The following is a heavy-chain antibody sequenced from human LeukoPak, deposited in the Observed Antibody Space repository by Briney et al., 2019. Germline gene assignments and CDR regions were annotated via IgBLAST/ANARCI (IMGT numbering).Heavy chain of an antibody. CDR3: AKVCREEAVAGTFDY. CDR1: GFTFSSYA. J-gene: IGHJ4*02. CDR2: ISGSGGST. Sequence: GGSLRLSCAASGFTFSSYAMSWVRQAPGKGLEWVSAISGSGGSTYYADSVKGRFTISRDNSQNTLYLQMNSLRAEDTAVYYCAKVCREEAVAGTFDYWGQGTLVTVSS. V-gene: IGHV3-23*01. D-gene: IGHD6-19*01.